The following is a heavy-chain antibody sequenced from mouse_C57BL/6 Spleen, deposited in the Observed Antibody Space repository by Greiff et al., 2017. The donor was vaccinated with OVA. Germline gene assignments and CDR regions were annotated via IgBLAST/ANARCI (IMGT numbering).Heavy chain of an antibody. CDR1: GFTFSDYG. CDR2: ISSGSSTI. J-gene: IGHJ4*01. Sequence: EVHLVESGGGLVKPGGSLTLSCAASGFTFSDYGMHWVRQAPEKGLEWVAYISSGSSTIYYADTVKGRFTISRDNAKNNLFLQMTSLRSEDTAMYYCARDGYYGLDYWGQGTSVTVSS. V-gene: IGHV5-17*01. D-gene: IGHD2-3*01. CDR3: ARDGYYGLDY.